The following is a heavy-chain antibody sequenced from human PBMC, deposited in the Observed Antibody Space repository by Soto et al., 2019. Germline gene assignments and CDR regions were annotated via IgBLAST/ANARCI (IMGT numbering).Heavy chain of an antibody. J-gene: IGHJ4*02. CDR2: IWYDGSNK. Sequence: GGSLRPSCTASGFTFSDYGMHWVRQAPGKGLEWVAVIWYDGSNKYYADSVKGRFTLSRANSKNKLYLQMNGLRAEDTDVFYFAIEPSHVSGTYLDYGGQGTLVTVSS. V-gene: IGHV3-33*01. CDR1: GFTFSDYG. CDR3: AIEPSHVSGTYLDY.